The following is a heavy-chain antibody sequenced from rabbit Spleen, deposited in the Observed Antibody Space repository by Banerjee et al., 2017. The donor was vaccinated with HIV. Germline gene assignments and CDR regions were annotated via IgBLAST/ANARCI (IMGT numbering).Heavy chain of an antibody. CDR2: INTVTGKS. V-gene: IGHV1S45*01. D-gene: IGHD2-1*01. Sequence: EQLEESGGGLVKPEGSLTLTCKASGVSFSDKDVMCWVRQAPGKGLEWIACINTVTGKSVYASWAKGRFIMSRTSSTTVTLQMTSLTAADTATYFCVRDQAGDGDYGPYYLNLWGPGTLVTVS. J-gene: IGHJ4*01. CDR3: VRDQAGDGDYGPYYLNL. CDR1: GVSFSDKDV.